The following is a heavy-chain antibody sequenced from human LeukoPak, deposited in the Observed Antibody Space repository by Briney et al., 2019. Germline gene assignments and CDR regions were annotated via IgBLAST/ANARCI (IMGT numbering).Heavy chain of an antibody. CDR1: GGSISSYY. CDR2: IYYSGST. CDR3: ARLAVHYGMDV. V-gene: IGHV4-59*08. Sequence: SETLSLTCTVSGGSISSYYWSWIRQPPGRGLEWIGYIYYSGSTNYNPSLKSRVTISVDTSKNQFSLKLSSVTAADTAVYYCARLAVHYGMDVWGQGTTVTVSS. J-gene: IGHJ6*02. D-gene: IGHD6-6*01.